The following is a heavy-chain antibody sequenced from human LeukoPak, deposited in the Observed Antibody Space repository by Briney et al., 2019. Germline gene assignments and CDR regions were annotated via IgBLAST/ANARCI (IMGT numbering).Heavy chain of an antibody. CDR2: IYSGGST. CDR3: ARDGGYSSSWYSYYYYYGMDV. D-gene: IGHD6-13*01. CDR1: GFTVSSNY. J-gene: IGHJ6*02. Sequence: GGSLRLSCAASGFTVSSNYMSWVRQAPGKGLEWVSVIYSGGSTYYADSVKGRFTISRDNAKNTLYLQMNSLRAEDTAVYYCARDGGYSSSWYSYYYYYGMDVWGQGTTVTVSS. V-gene: IGHV3-66*01.